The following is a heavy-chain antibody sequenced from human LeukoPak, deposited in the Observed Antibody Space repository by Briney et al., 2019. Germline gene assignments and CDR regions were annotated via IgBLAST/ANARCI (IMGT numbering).Heavy chain of an antibody. Sequence: ASVKVSCKASGYTFTSYGISWVRQAPGQGLEWMGWINPNSGGTNYAQKFQGRVTMTRDTSTSTVYMELSSLRSEDTAVYYCAREGIAAAGSSFDYWGQGTLVTVSS. D-gene: IGHD6-13*01. CDR3: AREGIAAAGSSFDY. CDR1: GYTFTSYG. CDR2: INPNSGGT. V-gene: IGHV1-2*02. J-gene: IGHJ4*02.